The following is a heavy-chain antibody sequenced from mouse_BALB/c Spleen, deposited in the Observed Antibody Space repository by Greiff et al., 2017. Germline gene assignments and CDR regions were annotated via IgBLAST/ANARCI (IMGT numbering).Heavy chain of an antibody. CDR1: GFTFSSYT. J-gene: IGHJ4*01. Sequence: EVKLVESGGGLVKPGGSLKLSCAASGFTFSSYTMSWVRQTPEKRLEWVATISSGGSYTYYPDSVKGRFTISRDNAKNTLYLQMSSLKSEDTAMYYCTRSYYRYDGSGRHRDAMDYWGQGTSVTVSS. CDR2: ISSGGSYT. CDR3: TRSYYRYDGSGRHRDAMDY. D-gene: IGHD2-14*01. V-gene: IGHV5-6-4*01.